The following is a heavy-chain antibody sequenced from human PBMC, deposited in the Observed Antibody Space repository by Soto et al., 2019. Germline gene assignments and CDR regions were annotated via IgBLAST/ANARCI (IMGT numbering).Heavy chain of an antibody. CDR3: ARDRGSSSRYSYYYGMDV. V-gene: IGHV1-2*02. Sequence: GASVKVSCKASGYTFTGYYMHWVRQAPGQGLEWMGWINPNSGGTNYAQKFQGRVTMTRDTSISTAYMELSRLRSDDTAVYYCARDRGSSSRYSYYYGMDVWGQGTTVTVSS. J-gene: IGHJ6*02. D-gene: IGHD6-13*01. CDR2: INPNSGGT. CDR1: GYTFTGYY.